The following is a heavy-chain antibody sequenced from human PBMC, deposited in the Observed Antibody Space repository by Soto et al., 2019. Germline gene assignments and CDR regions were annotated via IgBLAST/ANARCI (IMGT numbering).Heavy chain of an antibody. V-gene: IGHV1-69*01. CDR1: GGTFSSYT. CDR3: ARGAGSNLYYGYLGL. Sequence: QVQLVQSGAEVKKPGSSVKVSCSTSGGTFSSYTFNLVRQAPGQGLEWMGGIIPIFGTTNYAQKFQGRVTITADESTSAAYRDLISLTFEDTAVYYGARGAGSNLYYGYLGLWGHGTLVTVSS. D-gene: IGHD2-15*01. J-gene: IGHJ2*01. CDR2: IIPIFGTT.